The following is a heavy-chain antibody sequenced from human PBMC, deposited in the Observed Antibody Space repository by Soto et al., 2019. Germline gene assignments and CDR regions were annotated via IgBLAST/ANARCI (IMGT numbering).Heavy chain of an antibody. V-gene: IGHV1-18*01. J-gene: IGHJ4*02. Sequence: GASVKVSCKASGYTFTSYGISWVRQAPGQGLEWMGWISAYNGNTNYAQKLQGRVTMTTDTSTSTAYMELRSLRSDDTAVYYCARAEVPYYYDSSGYYSGYWGQGTLVTVSS. CDR3: ARAEVPYYYDSSGYYSGY. CDR1: GYTFTSYG. D-gene: IGHD3-22*01. CDR2: ISAYNGNT.